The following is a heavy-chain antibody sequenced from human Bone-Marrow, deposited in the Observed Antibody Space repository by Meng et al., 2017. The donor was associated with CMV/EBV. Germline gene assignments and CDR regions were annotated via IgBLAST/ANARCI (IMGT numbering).Heavy chain of an antibody. Sequence: SVKVSCKASGYTFTSYGISWVRQAPGQGLEWMGGIIPIFGTANYAQKFQGRVTITTDESTSTAYMELSSLRSEDTAVYYCARASLAATPYYYYYGMDVWGQGTTVTVSS. J-gene: IGHJ6*02. CDR2: IIPIFGTA. V-gene: IGHV1-69*05. CDR1: GYTFTSYG. D-gene: IGHD2-15*01. CDR3: ARASLAATPYYYYYGMDV.